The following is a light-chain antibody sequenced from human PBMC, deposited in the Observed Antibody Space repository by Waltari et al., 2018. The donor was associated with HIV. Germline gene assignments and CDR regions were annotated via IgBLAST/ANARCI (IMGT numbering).Light chain of an antibody. CDR3: ATWDDSLSGPV. CDR2: SNN. V-gene: IGLV1-44*01. Sequence: QSVLPQAPSASGTPGQKVPISCSGRSSNIGTNTVNWYQQFPGTAPKLLIYSNNQRPSGVPDRFSGSKSGTSASLAISGLRSEDEAEYHCATWDDSLSGPVFGGGTQLTVL. CDR1: SSNIGTNT. J-gene: IGLJ2*01.